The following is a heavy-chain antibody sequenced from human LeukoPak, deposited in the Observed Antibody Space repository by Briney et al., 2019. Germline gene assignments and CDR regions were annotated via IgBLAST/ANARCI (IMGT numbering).Heavy chain of an antibody. Sequence: GGSLRLSCAASGFTFSSYAMSWVRQAPGKGLEWVSAISGSGGSTYYADPVKGRFIVSRDNSMHTLYLQMNSLRADDTAVYFCAREIGPFDYWGQGTLVTVSS. V-gene: IGHV3-23*01. CDR3: AREIGPFDY. CDR2: ISGSGGST. D-gene: IGHD2/OR15-2a*01. CDR1: GFTFSSYA. J-gene: IGHJ4*02.